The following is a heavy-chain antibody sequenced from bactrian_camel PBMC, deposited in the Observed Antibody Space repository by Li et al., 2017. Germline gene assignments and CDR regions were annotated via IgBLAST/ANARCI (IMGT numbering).Heavy chain of an antibody. CDR2: LNDDGTT. J-gene: IGHJ4*01. V-gene: IGHV3S55*01. D-gene: IGHD5*01. Sequence: HVQLVESGGGSVLAGENLRLSCTASGFSFDGQGMGWCRGPGTECELVAHLNDDGTTDYADSVKGRFTISRDDRKNTLYLQLYSLKTEDTAMYYCAKGWGNSPIKGQGTQVTVS. CDR1: GFSFDGQG.